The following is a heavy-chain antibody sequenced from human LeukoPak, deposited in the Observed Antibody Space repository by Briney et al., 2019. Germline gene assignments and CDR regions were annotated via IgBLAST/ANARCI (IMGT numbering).Heavy chain of an antibody. D-gene: IGHD1-14*01. V-gene: IGHV4-34*01. CDR3: ARVPKLLNHNWFDP. CDR2: INHSGST. J-gene: IGHJ5*02. CDR1: GGSFSGYY. Sequence: PSETLSLTCAVYGGSFSGYYWSWIRQPPGKGLEWIGEINHSGSTNYNPSLKSRVTISVDTSKNQFSLKLSSVTAADTAVYYCARVPKLLNHNWFDPWGQGTLVTVSS.